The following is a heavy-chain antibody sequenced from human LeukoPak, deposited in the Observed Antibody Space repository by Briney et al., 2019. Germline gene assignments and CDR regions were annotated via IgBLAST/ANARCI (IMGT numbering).Heavy chain of an antibody. Sequence: SETLSLTCTVSGGSISSSSYYWGWIRQPPGKGLEWIGYIYYSGSANYNPSLKSRVTISVDTSKNQFSLKLSSVTAADTAVYYCARGHLLFDYWGQGTLVTVSS. CDR1: GGSISSSSYY. D-gene: IGHD1-26*01. J-gene: IGHJ4*02. CDR3: ARGHLLFDY. V-gene: IGHV4-61*05. CDR2: IYYSGSA.